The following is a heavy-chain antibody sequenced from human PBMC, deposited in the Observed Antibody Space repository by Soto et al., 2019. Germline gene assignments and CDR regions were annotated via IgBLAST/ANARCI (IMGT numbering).Heavy chain of an antibody. CDR1: GFTFSGYN. CDR2: IKSDSSGT. D-gene: IGHD1-1*01. V-gene: IGHV3-48*02. Sequence: EVQLVESGGGLVQPGGSLRLSCAASGFTFSGYNMNWVRQAPGTGLEWISCIKSDSSGTWYADSVKGRFPMSRDNAKNSLYLQMNSLRDEDTAVYFCARDSNWSSDYWGQGTLVAVSS. CDR3: ARDSNWSSDY. J-gene: IGHJ4*02.